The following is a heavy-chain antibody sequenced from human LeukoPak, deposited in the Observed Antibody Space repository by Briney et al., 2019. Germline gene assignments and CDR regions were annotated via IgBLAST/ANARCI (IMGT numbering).Heavy chain of an antibody. CDR1: GFSFSSYA. J-gene: IGHJ5*02. D-gene: IGHD5-18*01. CDR2: ISGTGGST. CDR3: AREGDVDTAMVTPDSSTNGGVWFDP. V-gene: IGHV3-23*01. Sequence: GGSLRLSCAASGFSFSSYAMTWVRQAPGKGLEWVSVISGTGGSTSYAGSVKGRFTISRDNSKNTLYLQINSLRAEDTAVYYCAREGDVDTAMVTPDSSTNGGVWFDPWGQGTLVTVSS.